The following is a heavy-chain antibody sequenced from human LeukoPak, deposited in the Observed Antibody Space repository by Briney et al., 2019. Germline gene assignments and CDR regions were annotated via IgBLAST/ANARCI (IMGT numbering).Heavy chain of an antibody. V-gene: IGHV7-4-1*02. CDR3: ARVGGSYSPGRAFDI. CDR2: INTNTGNP. CDR1: GYTFTSNA. Sequence: GASVKVSCKASGYTFTSNALGWVRQAPGQGLEGMGWINTNTGNPTYAQGFTGRFVFSLDTSVSTAYLQISSLKAEDTAVYYCARVGGSYSPGRAFDIWGQGTMVTVSS. D-gene: IGHD1-26*01. J-gene: IGHJ3*02.